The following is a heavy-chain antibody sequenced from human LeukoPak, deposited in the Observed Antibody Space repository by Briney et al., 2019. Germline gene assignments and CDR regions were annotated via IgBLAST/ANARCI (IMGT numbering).Heavy chain of an antibody. CDR2: IYHSGST. Sequence: SETLSLTCSVSGASISSGSNYWGWIRQPPGKGLEWIGSIYHSGSTYYNPSLKSRVTISVDTSKNQFSLKLSSVTAADTAVYYCARWRGYCSSTSCYGNWFDPWGQGTLVTVSS. V-gene: IGHV4-39*07. CDR1: GASISSGSNY. CDR3: ARWRGYCSSTSCYGNWFDP. D-gene: IGHD2-2*01. J-gene: IGHJ5*02.